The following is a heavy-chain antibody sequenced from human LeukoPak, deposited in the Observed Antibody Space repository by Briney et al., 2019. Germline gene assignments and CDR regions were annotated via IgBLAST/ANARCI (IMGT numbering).Heavy chain of an antibody. D-gene: IGHD1-26*01. CDR1: GFTFSSYA. CDR3: ARVWAFGEGLGATGFDY. J-gene: IGHJ4*02. CDR2: IWYDGSNK. V-gene: IGHV3-33*08. Sequence: GGSLRLSCAASGFTFSSYAMSWVRQAPGKGLEWVAVIWYDGSNKYYADSVKGRFTISRDNSKNTLYLQMNSLRAEDTAVYYCARVWAFGEGLGATGFDYWAREPWSPSPQ.